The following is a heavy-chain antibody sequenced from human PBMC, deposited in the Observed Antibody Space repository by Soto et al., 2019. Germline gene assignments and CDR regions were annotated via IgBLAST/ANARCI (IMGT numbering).Heavy chain of an antibody. CDR3: ATTKGRDYDSSGYYYGY. CDR1: GGPFSSYA. J-gene: IGHJ4*02. D-gene: IGHD3-22*01. CDR2: IIPIFGTA. V-gene: IGHV1-69*13. Sequence: GGSGKVSFKASGGPFSSYAISLVRQAPGQGLEWMGGIIPIFGTANYAQRFQGRVTITADESTSTAYMELRSLRSEDTAVYYCATTKGRDYDSSGYYYGYWGQGTMVTVSS.